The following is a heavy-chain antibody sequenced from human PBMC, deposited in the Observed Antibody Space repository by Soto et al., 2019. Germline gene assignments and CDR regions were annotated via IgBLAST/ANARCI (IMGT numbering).Heavy chain of an antibody. CDR2: IYHSGST. J-gene: IGHJ4*02. CDR1: GGSISSSNW. CDR3: ARERRATGCFDY. V-gene: IGHV4-4*02. Sequence: QVQLQESGPGLVKPSGTLSLTCAVSGGSISSSNWWSWVRQPPGKGLEWIGEIYHSGSTNYNPSLKSRVTISLDKSKNQFALKLSSVTAADTAEYYCARERRATGCFDYWGQGTLVTVSS. D-gene: IGHD3-9*01.